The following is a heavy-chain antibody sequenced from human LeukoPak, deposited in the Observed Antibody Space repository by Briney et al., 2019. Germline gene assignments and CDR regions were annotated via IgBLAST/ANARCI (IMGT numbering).Heavy chain of an antibody. J-gene: IGHJ6*02. CDR2: IYYSGST. D-gene: IGHD3-22*01. Sequence: SETLSLTCTVSGGSISSYYWSWIRQPPGKGLEWIGYIYYSGSTNYNPSLKSRVTISVDTSKNQFSLKLSSVTAADTAVYYCARDPGYYYDSSGPDYYYYGMDVWGQGTTVTVSS. CDR3: ARDPGYYYDSSGPDYYYYGMDV. V-gene: IGHV4-59*01. CDR1: GGSISSYY.